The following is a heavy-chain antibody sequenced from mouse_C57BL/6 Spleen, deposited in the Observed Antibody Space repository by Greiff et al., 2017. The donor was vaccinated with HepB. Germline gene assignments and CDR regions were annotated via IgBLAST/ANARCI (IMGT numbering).Heavy chain of an antibody. CDR2: ILPGSGST. CDR1: GYTFTGYW. D-gene: IGHD2-3*01. V-gene: IGHV1-9*01. CDR3: ARGSYGYYGGTYYAMDY. Sequence: VQRVESGAELMKPGASVKLSCKATGYTFTGYWIEWVKQRPGHGLEWIGEILPGSGSTNYNEKFKGKATFTADTSSNTAYMQLSSLTTEDSAIYYCARGSYGYYGGTYYAMDYWGQGTSVTVSS. J-gene: IGHJ4*01.